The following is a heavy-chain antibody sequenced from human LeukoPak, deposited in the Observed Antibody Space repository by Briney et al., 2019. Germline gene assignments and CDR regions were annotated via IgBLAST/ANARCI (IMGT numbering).Heavy chain of an antibody. Sequence: PGGSLRLSCAASGFTFSSYGMHWVRQAPGKGLEWVAVISYDGSNKYYADSVKGRFTISRDNSKNTLYLQMNSLRAEDTAVYYCARGSRGSSRGYGMDVWGQGTTVTVSS. CDR2: ISYDGSNK. J-gene: IGHJ6*02. D-gene: IGHD1-26*01. CDR3: ARGSRGSSRGYGMDV. V-gene: IGHV3-30*03. CDR1: GFTFSSYG.